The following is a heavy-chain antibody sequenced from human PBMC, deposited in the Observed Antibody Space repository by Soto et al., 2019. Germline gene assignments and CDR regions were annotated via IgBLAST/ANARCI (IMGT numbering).Heavy chain of an antibody. D-gene: IGHD3-9*01. CDR2: ISGSGGST. CDR3: AERTKYDWSYAFDI. J-gene: IGHJ3*02. V-gene: IGHV3-23*01. CDR1: GVTIINYA. Sequence: XFLRLCIAAAGVTIINYAISWVPKETGKGLEWVSAISGSGGSTYYADSVKGRFTISRDNSKNTLYLQMNSLRAEDTAVYYCAERTKYDWSYAFDIWGQGTMVIVSS.